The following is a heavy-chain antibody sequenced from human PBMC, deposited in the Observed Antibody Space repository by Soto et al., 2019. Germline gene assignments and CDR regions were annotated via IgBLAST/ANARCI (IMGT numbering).Heavy chain of an antibody. CDR2: RKQDGSEK. D-gene: IGHD4-17*01. CDR3: ARDDYGYGYYYYMDV. J-gene: IGHJ6*03. Sequence: VQLVESGGGLVQPGGSLRLSCAASGFTFSSYWMSWVRQAPGKGLEWVANRKQDGSEKYYVASVKGRFTISRDNAKNSLYLQMNSLRAYDTAVYYCARDDYGYGYYYYMDVWGKGPTVTVSS. V-gene: IGHV3-7*01. CDR1: GFTFSSYW.